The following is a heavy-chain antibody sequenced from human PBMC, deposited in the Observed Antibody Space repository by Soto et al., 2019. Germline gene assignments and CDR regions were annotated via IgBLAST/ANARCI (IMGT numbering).Heavy chain of an antibody. CDR1: GFTFSSYG. D-gene: IGHD6-13*01. CDR3: AKEGSKLYSSSWYFDY. V-gene: IGHV3-30*18. CDR2: ISYDGSNK. Sequence: QVQLVESGGGVVQPGRSLRLSCAASGFTFSSYGMHWVRQAPGKGLEWVAVISYDGSNKYYADSVKGRFTISRDNSKNTLYLQMNSLKAEDTAGYYCAKEGSKLYSSSWYFDYWGQGTLVTVSS. J-gene: IGHJ4*02.